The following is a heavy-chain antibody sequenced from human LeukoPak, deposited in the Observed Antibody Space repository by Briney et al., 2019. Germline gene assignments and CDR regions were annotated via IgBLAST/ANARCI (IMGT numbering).Heavy chain of an antibody. CDR1: GFTFSSYA. CDR3: ARIRDGYNRDAFDI. J-gene: IGHJ3*02. V-gene: IGHV3-23*01. D-gene: IGHD5-24*01. CDR2: ISGSGGST. Sequence: PGGSLRLSCAASGFTFSSYAMSWVRQAPGEGLERVSDISGSGGSTYYADSVKGRFTISRDNAKNSLYLQMNSLRAEDTAVYYCARIRDGYNRDAFDIWGQGTMVTVSS.